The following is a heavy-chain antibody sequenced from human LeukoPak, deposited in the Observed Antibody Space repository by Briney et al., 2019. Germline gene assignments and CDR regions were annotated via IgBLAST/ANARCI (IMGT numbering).Heavy chain of an antibody. CDR2: IRSKAYGGTT. CDR3: TRHGGWAPNFDY. D-gene: IGHD6-19*01. J-gene: IGHJ4*02. V-gene: IGHV3-49*03. CDR1: GFTFGDYA. Sequence: PGGSLRLSCTASGFTFGDYAMSWFRQAPGKGLEWVGFIRSKAYGGTTEYAASVKGRFTISRDDSKSIAYLQMNSLKTGDTAVYYCTRHGGWAPNFDYWGQGTLVTVSS.